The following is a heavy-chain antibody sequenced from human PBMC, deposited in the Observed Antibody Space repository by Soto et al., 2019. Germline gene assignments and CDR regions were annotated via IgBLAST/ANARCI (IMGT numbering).Heavy chain of an antibody. D-gene: IGHD3-3*01. V-gene: IGHV3-23*01. J-gene: IGHJ6*02. CDR3: AKLFRDDDFWSGPTPYGMDV. CDR1: GFTFSSYA. Sequence: GGSLRLSCAASGFTFSSYAMSWVRQAPGKGLEWVSAISGSGGSTYYADSVKGRFTISRDNSKNTLYLQMNSLRAEDTAVYYCAKLFRDDDFWSGPTPYGMDVWGQGTTVTVSS. CDR2: ISGSGGST.